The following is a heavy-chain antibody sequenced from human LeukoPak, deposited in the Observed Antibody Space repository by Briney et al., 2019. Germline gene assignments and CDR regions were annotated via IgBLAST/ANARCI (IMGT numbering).Heavy chain of an antibody. CDR1: GFTGSSNY. Sequence: RGSLRLSCAAPGFTGSSNYMSWGRPAPRKGLEWVSVIYSGGSTYYADSVKGRFTISRDNSKNTLYLQMNSLRAEDTAVYYCAREGGAGGTIDYWGQGTLLTVSS. V-gene: IGHV3-53*01. J-gene: IGHJ4*02. D-gene: IGHD2-8*01. CDR2: IYSGGST. CDR3: AREGGAGGTIDY.